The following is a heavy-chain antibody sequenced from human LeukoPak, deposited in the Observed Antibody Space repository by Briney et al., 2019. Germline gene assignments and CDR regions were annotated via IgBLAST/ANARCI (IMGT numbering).Heavy chain of an antibody. CDR3: ARALCGGDCYGENWFDP. D-gene: IGHD2-21*02. CDR1: GGSISSSSYY. CDR2: IYYSGST. J-gene: IGHJ5*02. V-gene: IGHV4-39*01. Sequence: PSETLSLTCTVSGGSISSSSYYWGWIRQPPGKGLEWIGSIYYSGSTYYNLSLKSRVTISVDTSKNQFSLKLSSVTAADTAVYDCARALCGGDCYGENWFDPWGQGTLVTVSS.